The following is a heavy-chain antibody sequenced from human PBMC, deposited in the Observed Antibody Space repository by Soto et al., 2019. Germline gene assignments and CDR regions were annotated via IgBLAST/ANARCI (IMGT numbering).Heavy chain of an antibody. J-gene: IGHJ4*02. D-gene: IGHD3-10*01. CDR2: IWYDGSNK. Sequence: GGSLRLSCAASGFTFSSYGMHWVRQAPGKGLEWVAVIWYDGSNKYYADSVKGRFTISRDNSKSTLYLQMNSLRAEDTAIYYCARDLSYGSASDWGQGTLVTVSS. V-gene: IGHV3-33*01. CDR3: ARDLSYGSASD. CDR1: GFTFSSYG.